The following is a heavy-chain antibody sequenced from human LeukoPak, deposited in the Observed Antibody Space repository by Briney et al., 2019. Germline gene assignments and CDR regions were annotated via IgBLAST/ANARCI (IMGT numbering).Heavy chain of an antibody. D-gene: IGHD5-18*01. CDR2: IYYSGST. CDR1: GFTFSSYS. Sequence: PGGSLRLSCAASGFTFSSYSMNWVRQAPGKGLEWIGYIYYSGSTNYNPSLKSRVTISVDTSKNQFSLKLSSVTAADTAVYYCARTTDTAMAQGYWYFDLWGRGTLVTVSS. V-gene: IGHV4-59*08. J-gene: IGHJ2*01. CDR3: ARTTDTAMAQGYWYFDL.